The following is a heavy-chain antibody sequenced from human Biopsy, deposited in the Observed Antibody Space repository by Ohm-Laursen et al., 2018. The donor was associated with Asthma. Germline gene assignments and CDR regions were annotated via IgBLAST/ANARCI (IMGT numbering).Heavy chain of an antibody. CDR1: GGPINIGDYY. CDR3: ARTTYGDDGFDP. V-gene: IGHV4-31*03. Sequence: SDTLSLTCTVSGGPINIGDYYWSWIRQHPVKGLEWIGYIYYSGSTYYNPSLKSRVSMSLDTSKNQFSLSLTSVTAADTAVYYCARTTYGDDGFDPWGQGTLVTVSS. CDR2: IYYSGST. J-gene: IGHJ5*02. D-gene: IGHD4-17*01.